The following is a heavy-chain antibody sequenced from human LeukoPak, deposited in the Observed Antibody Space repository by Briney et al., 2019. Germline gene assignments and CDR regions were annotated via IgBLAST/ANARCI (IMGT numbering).Heavy chain of an antibody. V-gene: IGHV1-8*01. CDR3: ARVEYYDYVWGSYRINWFDP. Sequence: ASVKVSCKASGYTFTSYDINWVRQATGQGLEWMGWMNPNSGNTGYAQKFQGRVTMTRNTSISTAYMELRSLRSDDTAVYYCARVEYYDYVWGSYRINWFDPWGQGTLVTVSS. CDR2: MNPNSGNT. CDR1: GYTFTSYD. D-gene: IGHD3-16*02. J-gene: IGHJ5*02.